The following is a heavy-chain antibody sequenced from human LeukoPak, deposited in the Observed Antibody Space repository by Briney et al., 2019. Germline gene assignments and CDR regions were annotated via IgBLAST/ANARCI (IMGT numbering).Heavy chain of an antibody. Sequence: PGGSLRLSCAASGFTFGNSWVHWVRQAPGKGLVWVSLINADGSTATYADSVKGRFTISRDNARNMLSLQMNSLTIEDTAVYYCVVVVEPPDSDGFDVWGQGTMITVSS. D-gene: IGHD1-14*01. CDR2: INADGSTA. CDR3: VVVVEPPDSDGFDV. V-gene: IGHV3-74*01. J-gene: IGHJ3*01. CDR1: GFTFGNSW.